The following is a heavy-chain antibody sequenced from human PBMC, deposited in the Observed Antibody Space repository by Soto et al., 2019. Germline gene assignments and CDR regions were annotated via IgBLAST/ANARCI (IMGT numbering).Heavy chain of an antibody. J-gene: IGHJ4*02. D-gene: IGHD1-26*01. Sequence: SETLSLTCDVSSGSITTSVLWTWVRQFPGKGLEWIGEIAHDGHTNYNPSLSGRVTMSVDLSNSQFSLKVASVTAADTAVYFCVGGRDYDFWGQGTLVTVSS. CDR1: SGSITTSVL. V-gene: IGHV4-4*02. CDR2: IAHDGHT. CDR3: VGGRDYDF.